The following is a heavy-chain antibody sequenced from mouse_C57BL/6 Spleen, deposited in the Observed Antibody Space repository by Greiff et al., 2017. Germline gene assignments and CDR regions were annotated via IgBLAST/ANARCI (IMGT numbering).Heavy chain of an antibody. CDR1: GYAFSSSW. V-gene: IGHV1-82*01. CDR3: ARQVLRYFDV. J-gene: IGHJ1*03. CDR2: IYPGDGDT. Sequence: VQLQESGPELVKPGASVKISCKASGYAFSSSWMNWVKQRPGKGLEWIGRIYPGDGDTNYNGKFKGKATLTGDTSSSTAYMQLSSLTSEDSAVYFCARQVLRYFDVWGTGTTVTVSS. D-gene: IGHD1-1*01.